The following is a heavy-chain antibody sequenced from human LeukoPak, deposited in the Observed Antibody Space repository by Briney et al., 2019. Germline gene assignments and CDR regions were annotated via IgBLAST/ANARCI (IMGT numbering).Heavy chain of an antibody. V-gene: IGHV1-2*02. D-gene: IGHD2-2*02. CDR2: INPNSGGT. CDR1: GYTFTGYY. CDR3: ARDLSPHEVQYQLLYSSGWFDP. J-gene: IGHJ5*02. Sequence: ASVKVSCKASGYTFTGYYMHWVRQAPGQGLEWMGWINPNSGGTNYAQKFQGRVTMTRDTSISTAYMELSRLRSDDTAVYYCARDLSPHEVQYQLLYSSGWFDPWGQGTLVTVSS.